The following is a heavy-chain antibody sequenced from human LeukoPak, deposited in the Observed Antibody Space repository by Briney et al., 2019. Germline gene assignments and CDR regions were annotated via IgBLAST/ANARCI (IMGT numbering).Heavy chain of an antibody. V-gene: IGHV4-34*01. D-gene: IGHD4-23*01. J-gene: IGHJ4*02. CDR3: ASPDYGGNSGSYSDY. CDR2: INHSGST. Sequence: PSETLSLTCAVYGGSFSCYYWSWIRQPPGKGLEWIGEINHSGSTNYNPSLKSRVTISVDTSKNQFSLKLSSVTAADTAVYYCASPDYGGNSGSYSDYWGQGTLVTVSS. CDR1: GGSFSCYY.